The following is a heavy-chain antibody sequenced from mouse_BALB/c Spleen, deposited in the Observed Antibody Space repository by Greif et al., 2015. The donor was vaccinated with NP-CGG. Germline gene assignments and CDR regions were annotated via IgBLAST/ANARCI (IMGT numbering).Heavy chain of an antibody. J-gene: IGHJ2*01. Sequence: QVQLQQSGAELVRPGASVKLSCKASGYTFTSYWINWEKQRPGQGLEWIGNIYPSDSYTNYNQKFKDKATLTVDKSSSTAYMQLSSPTSEDSAVYYCTRWGNGYYGDYWGQGTTLTVSS. D-gene: IGHD2-3*01. CDR1: GYTFTSYW. CDR2: IYPSDSYT. CDR3: TRWGNGYYGDY. V-gene: IGHV1-69*02.